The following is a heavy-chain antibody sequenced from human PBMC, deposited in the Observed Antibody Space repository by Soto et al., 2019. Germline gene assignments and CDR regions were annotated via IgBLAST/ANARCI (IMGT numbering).Heavy chain of an antibody. V-gene: IGHV4-31*03. Sequence: QVQLQESGPGLVKPSQTLSLTCTVSGASISSGGYYWNWIRQHPGKGLEWIGCIFYSGSPYYNPTLQSRVSISVDTSKNQLSLKLSSVTAADTAVYYCARGQFSSSWYRFDDMDVWGQGTTVTVSS. CDR2: IFYSGSP. CDR1: GASISSGGYY. D-gene: IGHD6-13*01. CDR3: ARGQFSSSWYRFDDMDV. J-gene: IGHJ6*02.